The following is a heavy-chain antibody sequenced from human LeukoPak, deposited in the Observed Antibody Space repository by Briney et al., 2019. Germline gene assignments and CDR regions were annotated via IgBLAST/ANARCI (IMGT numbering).Heavy chain of an antibody. Sequence: ASVKVSCKASGYTFTGYYMHWVRQAPGQGLEWMGWINPNSGGTNYSQKFQGRVTMTRDTSISTAYMELSRLRSDDTAVYYCARGYCGGDCYSAIDFDYWGQGTLVTVSS. CDR1: GYTFTGYY. D-gene: IGHD2-21*02. CDR2: INPNSGGT. J-gene: IGHJ4*02. CDR3: ARGYCGGDCYSAIDFDY. V-gene: IGHV1-2*02.